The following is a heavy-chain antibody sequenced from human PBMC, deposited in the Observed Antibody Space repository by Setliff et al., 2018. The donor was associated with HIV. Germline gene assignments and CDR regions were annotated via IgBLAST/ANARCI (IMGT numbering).Heavy chain of an antibody. CDR2: IYPTDSDT. J-gene: IGHJ5*01. V-gene: IGHV5-51*01. D-gene: IGHD3-10*01. CDR3: AKAGGDS. CDR1: GYNFNTYW. Sequence: SLKISCRAFGYNFNTYWIDWVRQMPGKGLEWMGTIYPTDSDTKYNPSFQGRVSISADRSISTAYLQWSSLRASDTAIYYCAKAGGDSWSQGTLVTVSS.